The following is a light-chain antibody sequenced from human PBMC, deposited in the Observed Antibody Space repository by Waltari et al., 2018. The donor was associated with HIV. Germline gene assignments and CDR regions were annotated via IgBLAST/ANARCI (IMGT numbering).Light chain of an antibody. Sequence: QSIIISCTGTSTYVGAYAYVSWYQQLPGKVPQLLIYDVHKPYPGVSHRFSGSKSGNTASLTLSSLQPEDEATYYCCSYARGHISIFGGGTTLTVL. CDR1: STYVGAYAY. J-gene: IGLJ2*01. CDR3: CSYARGHISI. V-gene: IGLV2-11*03. CDR2: DVH.